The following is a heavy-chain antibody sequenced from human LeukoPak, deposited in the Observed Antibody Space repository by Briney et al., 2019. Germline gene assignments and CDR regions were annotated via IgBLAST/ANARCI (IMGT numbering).Heavy chain of an antibody. J-gene: IGHJ4*02. CDR3: ARSSGTGTFSY. V-gene: IGHV4-39*02. Sequence: SETLPLTCTVSGDSLSRSSFYWAWIRQPPGKGLEWIGSLYYGRSPYFNPSIESRATISVDTSKNHFSLKMSSVTAADTAVYYCARSSGTGTFSYWGQGTLVTVSS. D-gene: IGHD6-25*01. CDR1: GDSLSRSSFY. CDR2: LYYGRSP.